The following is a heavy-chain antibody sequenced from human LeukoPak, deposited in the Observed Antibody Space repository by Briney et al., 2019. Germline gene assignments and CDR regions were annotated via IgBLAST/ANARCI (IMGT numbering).Heavy chain of an antibody. J-gene: IGHJ4*02. CDR2: ISFYENNA. Sequence: GGSLRPSCAASGFTFSRYTMHWVRQAPGKGLEWVAVISFYENNAYYADSVKGRFTISRDDSKNTLFLQMNSLTTEDTAVYYCARDPSEYFDYWGQGTLVTVSS. CDR1: GFTFSRYT. CDR3: ARDPSEYFDY. V-gene: IGHV3-30*04.